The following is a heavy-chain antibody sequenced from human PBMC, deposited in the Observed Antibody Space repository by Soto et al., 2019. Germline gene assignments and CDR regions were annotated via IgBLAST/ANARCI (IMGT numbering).Heavy chain of an antibody. CDR3: AKDQNRYSSGWLNYYYGMDV. J-gene: IGHJ6*02. V-gene: IGHV3-30*18. D-gene: IGHD6-19*01. Sequence: GGSLRLSCAASGFTFSSYGMHWVRQAPGKGLEWVAVISYDGSNKYYADSVKGRFTISRDNSKNTLYLQMNSLRAEDTAVYYCAKDQNRYSSGWLNYYYGMDVWGQGTTVPVSS. CDR2: ISYDGSNK. CDR1: GFTFSSYG.